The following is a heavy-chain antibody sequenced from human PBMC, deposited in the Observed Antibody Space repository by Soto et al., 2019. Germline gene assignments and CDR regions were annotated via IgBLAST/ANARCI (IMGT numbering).Heavy chain of an antibody. D-gene: IGHD3-22*01. CDR2: IYSGGST. CDR1: VFTVSSNY. J-gene: IGHJ3*02. Sequence: PGWSLRLSCAASVFTVSSNYMSWCRQAPGKGLEWVSVIYSGGSTYYADSVKGRFTISRDNSKNTLYLQMNSLRSEDTAVYYCARAQNYYDSSGYYIGLDAFDIWGQGTMVTVSS. CDR3: ARAQNYYDSSGYYIGLDAFDI. V-gene: IGHV3-53*05.